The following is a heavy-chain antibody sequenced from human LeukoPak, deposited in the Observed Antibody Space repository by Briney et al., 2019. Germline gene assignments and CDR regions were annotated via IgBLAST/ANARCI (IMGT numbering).Heavy chain of an antibody. CDR1: GYTFTSYD. J-gene: IGHJ5*02. D-gene: IGHD2-2*01. CDR2: MKPNSGNT. CDR3: AREIGRNCSSTSCYFGWFDP. V-gene: IGHV1-8*01. Sequence: ASVKVSCKASGYTFTSYDINWVRQATGQGLEWMGWMKPNSGNTGYAQKFQGRVTMTRNTSISTAYMELSSLRSEDTAVYYCAREIGRNCSSTSCYFGWFDPWGQGTLVTVSS.